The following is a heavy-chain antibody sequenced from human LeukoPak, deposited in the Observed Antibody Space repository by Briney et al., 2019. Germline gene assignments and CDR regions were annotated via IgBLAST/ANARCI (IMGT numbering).Heavy chain of an antibody. Sequence: ASETLSLTCTVSGGSISSYYWSWIRQPPGKGLEWIGYIYYSGSTNYNPSLKSRVTISVDTSKNQFSLKLSSVTAADTAVYYCASSYYYDSSGYWSLVGWGQGTLVTVSS. J-gene: IGHJ4*02. CDR3: ASSYYYDSSGYWSLVG. CDR2: IYYSGST. V-gene: IGHV4-59*01. CDR1: GGSISSYY. D-gene: IGHD3-22*01.